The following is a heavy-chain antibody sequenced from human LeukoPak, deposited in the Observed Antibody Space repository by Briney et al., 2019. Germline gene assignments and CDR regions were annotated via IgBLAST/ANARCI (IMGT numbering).Heavy chain of an antibody. J-gene: IGHJ3*02. Sequence: GASVKVSCKASGGTFSSYAISWVRQAPGQGLEWMGRIIPILGIANYAQKFQGRVTITADKSTSTAYMELSSLRSEDTAVYYCAGTKDVIVVVIPRAFDIWGPGTMVTVSS. CDR3: AGTKDVIVVVIPRAFDI. CDR1: GGTFSSYA. V-gene: IGHV1-69*04. D-gene: IGHD3-22*01. CDR2: IIPILGIA.